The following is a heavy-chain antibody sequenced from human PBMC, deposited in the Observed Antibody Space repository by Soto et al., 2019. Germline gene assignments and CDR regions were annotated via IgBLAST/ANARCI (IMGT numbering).Heavy chain of an antibody. V-gene: IGHV3-33*01. Sequence: QVPLVESGGGEVPPGRSLGLSCEGNGFIFCSHGLHWVRQAPGKALERGAVMWYDGSSTFYADSVRGRFTISRDNSKNTLYLQMNSLRADDTAVYYCVRDQLDRLKPRETRYFDYWCQGTLVTVSS. J-gene: IGHJ4*02. D-gene: IGHD3-3*01. CDR3: VRDQLDRLKPRETRYFDY. CDR2: MWYDGSST. CDR1: GFIFCSHG.